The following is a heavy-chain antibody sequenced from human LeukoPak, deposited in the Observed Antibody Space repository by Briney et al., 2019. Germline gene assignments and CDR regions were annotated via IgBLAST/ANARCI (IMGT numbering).Heavy chain of an antibody. J-gene: IGHJ4*02. CDR1: GLTVTSNY. CDR2: IKSDGTT. Sequence: GGSLRLSCAASGLTVTSNYMSGVRQAPGKGLEWVSLIKSDGTTEYADSVKGRFTISRDNSKNTLFLQMNSRRVEDTAVYYCGRLRRGYWGRGTPVTVSS. CDR3: GRLRRGY. V-gene: IGHV3-53*01.